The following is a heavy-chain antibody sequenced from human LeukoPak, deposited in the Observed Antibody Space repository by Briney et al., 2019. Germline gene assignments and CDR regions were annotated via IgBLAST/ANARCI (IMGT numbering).Heavy chain of an antibody. V-gene: IGHV3-48*03. Sequence: GGSLRLSCAASGVTFSSYEMNWVLQAPGKGLEWVSYISSSGSTIYYADSVKGRFTISRDNAKNSLYLQMNTLRAEDTAVYYCARYVGVKDDILTGYLDYWGQATLVTVSS. CDR3: ARYVGVKDDILTGYLDY. CDR2: ISSSGSTI. D-gene: IGHD3-9*01. CDR1: GVTFSSYE. J-gene: IGHJ4*02.